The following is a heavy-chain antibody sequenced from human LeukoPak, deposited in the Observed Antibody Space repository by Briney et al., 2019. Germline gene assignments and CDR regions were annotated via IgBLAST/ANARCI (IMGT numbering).Heavy chain of an antibody. D-gene: IGHD6-13*01. CDR2: IYWGDDK. J-gene: IGHJ4*02. Sequence: KGSGPTLVKPTQTLTLTCTFSGLSLSTSGEGVGWIRQPPGKALEWLALIYWGDDKRYSPSLKSRLTITKDTSKNQVVLTMTNMDPVDTATYFCAHSHTSSPNDYWGQGTLVTVSS. CDR3: AHSHTSSPNDY. CDR1: GLSLSTSGEG. V-gene: IGHV2-5*02.